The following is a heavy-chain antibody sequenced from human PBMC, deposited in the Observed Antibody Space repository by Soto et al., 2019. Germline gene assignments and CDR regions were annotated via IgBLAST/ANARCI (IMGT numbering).Heavy chain of an antibody. J-gene: IGHJ4*02. CDR3: AKDYFEYSSSPGGFNY. D-gene: IGHD6-6*01. Sequence: QTVGSLRLSCAASGFTFSSYGMHWVRQAPGKGLEWVAVISYDGSNKYYADSVKGRFTISRDNSKNTLYLQMNSLRAEDTAVYYCAKDYFEYSSSPGGFNYWGQGTLVTVSS. CDR2: ISYDGSNK. V-gene: IGHV3-30*18. CDR1: GFTFSSYG.